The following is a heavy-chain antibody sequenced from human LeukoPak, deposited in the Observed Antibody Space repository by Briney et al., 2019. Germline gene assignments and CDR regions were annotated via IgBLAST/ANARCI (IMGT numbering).Heavy chain of an antibody. J-gene: IGHJ4*02. Sequence: ASVKVSCKASGYTFTSYGISWVRQAPGQGLEWMGWINPNSGGTNYAQKFQGRVTMTRDTSISTAYMELSRLRSDDTAVYYCARVGSRSSSPFDYWGQGTLVTVSS. CDR2: INPNSGGT. CDR3: ARVGSRSSSPFDY. V-gene: IGHV1-2*02. D-gene: IGHD6-13*01. CDR1: GYTFTSYG.